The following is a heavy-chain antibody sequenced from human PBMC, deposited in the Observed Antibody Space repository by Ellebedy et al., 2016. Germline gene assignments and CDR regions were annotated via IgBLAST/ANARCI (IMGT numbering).Heavy chain of an antibody. CDR2: IYYSGST. Sequence: SETLSLTCTVSGGSISSSSYYWGWIRQPPGKGLEWIGSIYYSGSTYYNPSLKSQVTISVDTSKNQFSLKLSSVTAADTAVYYCARLINWGIWQLESLVDWYFDLWGRGTLVTVSS. D-gene: IGHD6-6*01. J-gene: IGHJ2*01. CDR3: ARLINWGIWQLESLVDWYFDL. V-gene: IGHV4-39*01. CDR1: GGSISSSSYY.